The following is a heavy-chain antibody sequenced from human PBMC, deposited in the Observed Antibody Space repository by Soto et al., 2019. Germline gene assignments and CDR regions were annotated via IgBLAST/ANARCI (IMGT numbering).Heavy chain of an antibody. J-gene: IGHJ4*02. CDR1: GYTFTSYD. V-gene: IGHV1-8*01. CDR3: ASAEAEWLEFDY. D-gene: IGHD6-19*01. CDR2: MNPNSGNT. Sequence: ASVKVSCKASGYTFTSYDINWVRQATGQGLEWMGWMNPNSGNTGYAQKFQGRVTMTRNTSISTAYMELSSLRSEDTAVYYCASAEAEWLEFDYWGQGTLVTVSS.